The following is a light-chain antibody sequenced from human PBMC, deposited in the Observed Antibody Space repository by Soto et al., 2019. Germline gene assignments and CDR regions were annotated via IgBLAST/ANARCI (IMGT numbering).Light chain of an antibody. J-gene: IGLJ2*01. CDR2: DNT. CDR1: FSNIGSSS. V-gene: IGLV1-44*01. CDR3: QSFDKYLSAVV. Sequence: QSVLTQPPSVSGTPGQRVTISCSGSFSNIGSSSVNWYQQFPGTAPKLLIYDNTNRPSGVSVRFSGSKSGTSASLAISGLQAEDEADYYCQSFDKYLSAVVFGGGTKLTVL.